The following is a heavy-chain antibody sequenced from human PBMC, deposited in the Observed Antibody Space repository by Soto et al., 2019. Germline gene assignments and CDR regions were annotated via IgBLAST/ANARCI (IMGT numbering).Heavy chain of an antibody. Sequence: SVKVSCKASGGTFSSYAISWVRQAPGQGLEWMGGIIPIFGTANYAQKFQGRVTITADESTSTAYMELSSLRSEDTAVYYCGGYYYDSSGYYYYYGMDVWGQGTTVTVSS. J-gene: IGHJ6*02. V-gene: IGHV1-69*13. D-gene: IGHD3-22*01. CDR3: GGYYYDSSGYYYYYGMDV. CDR1: GGTFSSYA. CDR2: IIPIFGTA.